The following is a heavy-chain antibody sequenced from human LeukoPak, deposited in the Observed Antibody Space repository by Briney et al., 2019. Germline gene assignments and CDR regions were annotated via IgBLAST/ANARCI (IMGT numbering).Heavy chain of an antibody. D-gene: IGHD3-22*01. Sequence: GASVKVSCKASGGTFSSYAISWVRQAPGQGLEWMGRIIPILGIANYAQKFQGRVTITADKSTSTAYMELSSLRSEDTAVYYCARDFWDYYYDSSGPSYIDYWGQGTLVTVSP. CDR3: ARDFWDYYYDSSGPSYIDY. CDR1: GGTFSSYA. V-gene: IGHV1-69*04. J-gene: IGHJ4*02. CDR2: IIPILGIA.